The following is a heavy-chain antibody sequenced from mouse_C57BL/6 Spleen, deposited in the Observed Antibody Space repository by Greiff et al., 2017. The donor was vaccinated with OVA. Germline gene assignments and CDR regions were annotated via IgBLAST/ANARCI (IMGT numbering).Heavy chain of an antibody. CDR3: ARRGENWFAY. CDR1: GYSFTSYY. CDR2: IYPGSGNT. V-gene: IGHV1-66*01. J-gene: IGHJ3*01. Sequence: VQLQESGPELVKPGASVKISCKASGYSFTSYYIHWVKQRPGQGLEWIGWIYPGSGNTKYNEKFKGKATLTADTSSSTAYMQLSSLTSEDSAVYYCARRGENWFAYWGQGTLVTVSA.